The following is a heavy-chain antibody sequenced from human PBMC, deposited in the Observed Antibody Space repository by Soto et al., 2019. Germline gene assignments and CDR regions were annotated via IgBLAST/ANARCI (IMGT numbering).Heavy chain of an antibody. D-gene: IGHD3-10*01. CDR2: IYYSGST. CDR1: GGSISSYY. CDR3: ARLGYYGSGSYYNLLKDYYYMDV. Sequence: SETLSLTCTVSGGSISSYYWSWIRQPPGKGLEWIGYIYYSGSTNYNPSLKSRVTISVDTSKNQFSLKLSSVTAADTAVYYCARLGYYGSGSYYNLLKDYYYMDVWGKGTTVTVSS. V-gene: IGHV4-59*01. J-gene: IGHJ6*03.